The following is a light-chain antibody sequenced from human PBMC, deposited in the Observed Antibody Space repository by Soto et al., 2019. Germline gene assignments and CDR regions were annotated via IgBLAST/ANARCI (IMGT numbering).Light chain of an antibody. V-gene: IGKV3-20*01. CDR1: QSVSSNY. Sequence: EIVLTQCPGTVSLSPGERATLSCRASQSVSSNYLAWYQQKPGQAPRLLIYGASSRATGIPDRFSGSGSGTDFTLTISRLEPEDFAVYYCQQYGSPITFGQGTRLEIK. CDR2: GAS. CDR3: QQYGSPIT. J-gene: IGKJ5*01.